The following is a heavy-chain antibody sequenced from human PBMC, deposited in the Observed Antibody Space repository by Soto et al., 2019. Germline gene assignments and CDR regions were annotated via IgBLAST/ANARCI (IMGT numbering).Heavy chain of an antibody. CDR1: GGTFSSYA. Sequence: GASVKVSCKASGGTFSSYAISWVRQAPGQGLEWMGGIIPIFGTANYAQKFQGRVTITADESTSTAYMELSSLRSEDTAVYYCAREAQRGIAAGKENYWGQGTLVTVSS. D-gene: IGHD6-13*01. V-gene: IGHV1-69*13. J-gene: IGHJ4*02. CDR3: AREAQRGIAAGKENY. CDR2: IIPIFGTA.